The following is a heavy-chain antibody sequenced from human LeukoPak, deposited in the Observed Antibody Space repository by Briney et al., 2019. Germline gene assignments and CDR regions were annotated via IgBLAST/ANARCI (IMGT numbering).Heavy chain of an antibody. CDR3: ARDPDLTTMVMVY. Sequence: GGSLRLSCAASGFTFSSYAMHWVRQAPGKGVEGVAVISYDGSNKYYADSVKGRFTISRDNSKNTLYLQMNSLRAEDTAVYYCARDPDLTTMVMVYWGQGTLVTVSS. D-gene: IGHD5-18*01. CDR1: GFTFSSYA. V-gene: IGHV3-30*01. J-gene: IGHJ4*02. CDR2: ISYDGSNK.